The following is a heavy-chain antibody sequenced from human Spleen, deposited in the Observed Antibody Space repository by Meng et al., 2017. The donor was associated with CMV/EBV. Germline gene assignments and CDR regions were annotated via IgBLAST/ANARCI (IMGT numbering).Heavy chain of an antibody. D-gene: IGHD1-26*01. CDR1: GGSFSGYH. V-gene: IGHV4-34*01. Sequence: SETLSLTCAVYGGSFSGYHWSWIRQPPGKGLEWIGEINHGGYTSYNPSLKSRVTISVDTSKNQFSLKLTSVTAADTAVYYCARVGVGAIDLTFTGNVAFDIWGQGTMVTVSS. CDR3: ARVGVGAIDLTFTGNVAFDI. J-gene: IGHJ3*02. CDR2: INHGGYT.